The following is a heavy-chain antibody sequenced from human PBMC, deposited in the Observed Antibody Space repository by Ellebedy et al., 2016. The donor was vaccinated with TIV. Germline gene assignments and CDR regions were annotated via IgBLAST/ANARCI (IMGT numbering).Heavy chain of an antibody. D-gene: IGHD3-16*01. V-gene: IGHV3-48*01. CDR1: GFTFSNHP. Sequence: GGSLRLXXVVSGFTFSNHPMIWVRQAPGQGLEWVSHIPGNSYNIVYADSVKGRFTISRDNSRKTLYLQMNSLRAEDTAVYYCARARTDDYIWVNYFDYWGQGTLVTVSS. CDR3: ARARTDDYIWVNYFDY. CDR2: IPGNSYNI. J-gene: IGHJ4*02.